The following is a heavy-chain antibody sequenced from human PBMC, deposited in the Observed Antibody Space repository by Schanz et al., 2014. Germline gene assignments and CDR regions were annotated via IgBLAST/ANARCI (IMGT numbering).Heavy chain of an antibody. J-gene: IGHJ4*02. D-gene: IGHD1-26*01. CDR3: AREVGGSFGQHY. Sequence: EVQLVESGGGFVQPGGSLRLSCAASGFTFSAYWMTWVRQAPGKGLDWVGIIKPDGSEKFYVDSVKGRFTISRDNAKNLMYLHLNSLRAEDTAVYYCAREVGGSFGQHYWGQGALVTVSS. V-gene: IGHV3-7*01. CDR2: IKPDGSEK. CDR1: GFTFSAYW.